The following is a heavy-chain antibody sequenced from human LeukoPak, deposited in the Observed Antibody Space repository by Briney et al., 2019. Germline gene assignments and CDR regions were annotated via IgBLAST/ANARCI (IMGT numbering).Heavy chain of an antibody. CDR2: IDGSGDKT. CDR3: AKVQFNWGPIDY. Sequence: GGSLGLSCAASGFTFSNFAIRWVRQVPGKGLEWVSSIDGSGDKTHYPDSVRGRFTVSRDNSKNTLYLQMNSLRVEDTATYFCAKVQFNWGPIDYWGQGTPVIVSS. CDR1: GFTFSNFA. D-gene: IGHD7-27*01. V-gene: IGHV3-23*01. J-gene: IGHJ4*02.